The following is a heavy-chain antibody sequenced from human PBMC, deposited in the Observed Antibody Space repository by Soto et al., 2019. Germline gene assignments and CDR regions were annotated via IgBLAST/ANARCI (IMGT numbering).Heavy chain of an antibody. CDR1: GGSISSYY. Sequence: QVQLQESGPGLVKPSETLSLTCTVSGGSISSYYWSWIRQPPGKGLEWIGYIYYSGSTNYNPSLKSRVNISVDTSKNQFSRKLSSVTAADTAVYYCARDRGYPETYGMDVWGQGTTVTVSS. D-gene: IGHD3-10*01. J-gene: IGHJ6*02. V-gene: IGHV4-59*01. CDR3: ARDRGYPETYGMDV. CDR2: IYYSGST.